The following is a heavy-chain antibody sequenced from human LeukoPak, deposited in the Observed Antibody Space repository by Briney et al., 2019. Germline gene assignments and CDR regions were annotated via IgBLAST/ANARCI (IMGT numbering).Heavy chain of an antibody. D-gene: IGHD3-3*01. CDR1: GFTFSSYW. CDR3: ARDSYFDYWGDV. Sequence: GGSLRLSCGASGFTFSSYWMHWVRQAPGKGLEWVSSISGFSMGPETTHYADSVRGRFIISRDNSKNTLFLQMSSLRVEDTAVYYCARDSYFDYWGDVWGQGTTVTVSS. V-gene: IGHV3-23*01. CDR2: ISGFSMGPETT. J-gene: IGHJ6*02.